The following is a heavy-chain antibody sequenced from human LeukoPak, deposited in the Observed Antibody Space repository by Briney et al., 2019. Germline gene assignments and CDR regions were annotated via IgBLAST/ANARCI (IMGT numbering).Heavy chain of an antibody. CDR1: GGTFSSYA. CDR2: IIPIFGTA. CDR3: ARVKYSVATTPGYFDY. Sequence: GASVKVSCKASGGTFSSYAISWVRQAPGQGLDWMGGIIPIFGTANYAQKFQGRVTITTDESTSTAYMELSSLRSEDTAVYYCARVKYSVATTPGYFDYWGQGTLVTVSS. D-gene: IGHD5-12*01. V-gene: IGHV1-69*05. J-gene: IGHJ4*02.